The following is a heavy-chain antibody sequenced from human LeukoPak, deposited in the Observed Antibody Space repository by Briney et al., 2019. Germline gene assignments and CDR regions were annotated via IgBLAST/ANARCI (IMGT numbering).Heavy chain of an antibody. CDR1: GYTFTSYG. D-gene: IGHD2-15*01. Sequence: GASVKVSCKASGYTFTSYGISWVRQAPGQGLEWMGWISAYNGNTNYAQKLKGRGTMTTDTSTSTAYMELRSLRSDDTAVYYCARDCLRLGLGVGGSCYSGRDAFDIWGQGTMVTVSS. CDR2: ISAYNGNT. CDR3: ARDCLRLGLGVGGSCYSGRDAFDI. V-gene: IGHV1-18*04. J-gene: IGHJ3*02.